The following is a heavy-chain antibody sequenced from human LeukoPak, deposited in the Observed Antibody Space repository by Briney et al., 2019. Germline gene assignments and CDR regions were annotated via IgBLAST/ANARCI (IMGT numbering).Heavy chain of an antibody. CDR1: GFTFRSYV. CDR3: AKGSADSRPYYFDY. D-gene: IGHD6-13*01. V-gene: IGHV3-23*01. J-gene: IGHJ4*02. CDR2: ISDSGGST. Sequence: PGGSLRLSCAASGFTFRSYVMSWIRQAPGKGLEWVSAISDSGGSTYYADSVKGRFTTSRDNSKYTLYLQMNSLRAEDTAVYYCAKGSADSRPYYFDYWGQGTLVTVSS.